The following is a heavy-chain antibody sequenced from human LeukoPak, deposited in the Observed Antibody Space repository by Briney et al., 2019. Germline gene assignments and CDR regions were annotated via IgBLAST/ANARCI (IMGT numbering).Heavy chain of an antibody. CDR1: GFTLSTYA. CDR2: ISYDGTNK. Sequence: GGSLRLSCAAPGFTLSTYAMHWVRQAPGKGLEWVAVISYDGTNKYYADLVKGRFTVSRDNAKNSLYLQMSSLRVEDTAVYYCTRRPYSSSWYCFDYWGQGTLVTVSS. J-gene: IGHJ4*02. D-gene: IGHD6-13*01. CDR3: TRRPYSSSWYCFDY. V-gene: IGHV3-30-3*01.